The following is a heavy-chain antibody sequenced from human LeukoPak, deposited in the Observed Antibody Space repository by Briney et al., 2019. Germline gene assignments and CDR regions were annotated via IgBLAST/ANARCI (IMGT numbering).Heavy chain of an antibody. V-gene: IGHV3-30*18. J-gene: IGHJ4*02. CDR1: GFTFSSYG. CDR3: AKDLRIAAAAISPGY. Sequence: GGSLRLSCAASGFTFSSYGMHWVRQAPGKGLEWVAVISYDGSNKYYADSVKGRFTISRDNSKNTLYLQMNSLRAEDTAVYYCAKDLRIAAAAISPGYWGQGTLVTVSS. D-gene: IGHD6-13*01. CDR2: ISYDGSNK.